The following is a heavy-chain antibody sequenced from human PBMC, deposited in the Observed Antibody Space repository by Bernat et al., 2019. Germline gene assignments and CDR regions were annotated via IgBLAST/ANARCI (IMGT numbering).Heavy chain of an antibody. CDR1: GDSISSSTYY. CDR3: ARQRSGSYYMDAFDI. J-gene: IGHJ3*02. CDR2: VSNSEST. Sequence: QLQLQESGPGLVKPSETLSLTCTVSGDSISSSTYYWGWIRQPPGKGLEWIGSVSNSESTYYNPSLKSRVPISVDTSKNQFSLKLNSVTAADTAVFYCARQRSGSYYMDAFDIWGQGTMVTVSS. D-gene: IGHD3-10*01. V-gene: IGHV4-39*01.